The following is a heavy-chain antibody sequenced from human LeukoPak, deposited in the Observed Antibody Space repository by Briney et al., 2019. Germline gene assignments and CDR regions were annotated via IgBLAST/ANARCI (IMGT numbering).Heavy chain of an antibody. CDR2: INPSGGST. V-gene: IGHV1-46*01. J-gene: IGHJ4*02. Sequence: ASVKVSCKAFGYTFTSYYMHWVRQAPGQGLEWMGIINPSGGSTSYAQKFQGRVTMTRDTSTSTVYMELSSLRSEDTAVYYCAREERGGSDYGVNIDYWGQGTLVTVSS. D-gene: IGHD4-17*01. CDR1: GYTFTSYY. CDR3: AREERGGSDYGVNIDY.